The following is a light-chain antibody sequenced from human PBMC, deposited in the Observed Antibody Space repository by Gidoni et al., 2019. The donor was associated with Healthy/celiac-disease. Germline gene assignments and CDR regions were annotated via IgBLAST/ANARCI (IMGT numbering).Light chain of an antibody. Sequence: DIQLTQSPSFLSAYVGDRVTITCRASQGLRSYLDWYQHKQGKAPKLLIYAASTLRSGVPSRFSGSGSGTKFTLTISSLQPEDFATYYCQQLNSYPPRLTFGGGTKVEIK. CDR2: AAS. CDR1: QGLRSY. J-gene: IGKJ4*01. V-gene: IGKV1-9*01. CDR3: QQLNSYPPRLT.